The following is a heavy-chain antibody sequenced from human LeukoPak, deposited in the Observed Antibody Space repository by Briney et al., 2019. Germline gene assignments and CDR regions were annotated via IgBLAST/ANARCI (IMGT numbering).Heavy chain of an antibody. D-gene: IGHD3-3*01. CDR2: IYHSGST. Sequence: SGTLSLTCAVSGGSISSSNWWSWVRQPPGKGLEWIGEIYHSGSTNYNPSLKSRVTISVDTSKNQFSLKLSSVTAADTAVYYCARAITIFGVVIRYYFDYWGQGTLVTVSS. CDR3: ARAITIFGVVIRYYFDY. CDR1: GGSISSSNW. V-gene: IGHV4-4*02. J-gene: IGHJ4*02.